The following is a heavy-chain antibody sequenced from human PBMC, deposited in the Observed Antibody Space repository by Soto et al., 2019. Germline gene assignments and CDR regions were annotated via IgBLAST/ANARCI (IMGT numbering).Heavy chain of an antibody. V-gene: IGHV3-48*02. CDR3: AKVSFNDMDV. J-gene: IGHJ6*02. CDR1: GFTFSDDS. Sequence: EVQLVESGGGLVQPGGSLRLSCAASGFTFSDDSMTWGRQAPGKGLEWVSYISSASSTIHYAASVKGRFTISRENAKNSLYLQMNSLRDDDTAVYYCAKVSFNDMDVWGQGTTVTVSS. CDR2: ISSASSTI.